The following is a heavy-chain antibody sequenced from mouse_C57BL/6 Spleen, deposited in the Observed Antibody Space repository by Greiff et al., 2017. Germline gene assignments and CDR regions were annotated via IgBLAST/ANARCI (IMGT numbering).Heavy chain of an antibody. Sequence: VQLKESGAELVQPGASVKLSCTASGFNIKDYYMHWVKQRTEQGLEWIGRIDPEDGETKYAPKFPGKATITADTSSNTAYLQLSSLTSEDTAVYYCARSEDYPAVDYWGQGTSVTVSS. D-gene: IGHD2-4*01. CDR3: ARSEDYPAVDY. V-gene: IGHV14-2*01. J-gene: IGHJ4*01. CDR1: GFNIKDYY. CDR2: IDPEDGET.